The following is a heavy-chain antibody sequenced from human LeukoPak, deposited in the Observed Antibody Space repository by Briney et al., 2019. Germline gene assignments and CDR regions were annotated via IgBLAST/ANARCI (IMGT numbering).Heavy chain of an antibody. CDR3: ARQIASAGTAGFDF. Sequence: SETLSLTCTVSGGSISNYWSWIRQPAGKGLEWIGRIYSTGSTNYNPSLKSRVTMLVDTSKNQFSLRLRSVTAADTAVYYCARQIASAGTAGFDFWGQGALVTVSS. CDR2: IYSTGST. V-gene: IGHV4-4*07. CDR1: GGSISNY. J-gene: IGHJ4*02. D-gene: IGHD6-13*01.